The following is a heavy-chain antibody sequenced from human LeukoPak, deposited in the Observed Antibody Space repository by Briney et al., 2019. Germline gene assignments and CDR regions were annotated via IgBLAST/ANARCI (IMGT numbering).Heavy chain of an antibody. CDR2: INWNGGST. Sequence: GGSLRLSCAASGFTFDDYGMSWVRQAPGKGLEWVSGINWNGGSTGYADSVKGRFTISRGNAKNSLYLQMNSLRAEDTALYYCARGGYYDSSGYYFYVFDYWGQGTLVTVSS. J-gene: IGHJ4*02. CDR1: GFTFDDYG. V-gene: IGHV3-20*04. D-gene: IGHD3-22*01. CDR3: ARGGYYDSSGYYFYVFDY.